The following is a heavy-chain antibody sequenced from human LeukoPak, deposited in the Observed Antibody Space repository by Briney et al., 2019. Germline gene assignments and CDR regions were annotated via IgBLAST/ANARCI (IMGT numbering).Heavy chain of an antibody. V-gene: IGHV4-34*01. CDR3: ARETLNYYDSSGYYAFDI. J-gene: IGHJ3*02. CDR1: GGSFSGYY. Sequence: SETLSLTCVVSGGSFSGYYWSWIRQPPGKGLEWIGEINHSGSTNYNPSLKSRVTISVDTSKNQFSLKLSSVTAADTAVYYCARETLNYYDSSGYYAFDIWGQGTMVTVSS. D-gene: IGHD3-22*01. CDR2: INHSGST.